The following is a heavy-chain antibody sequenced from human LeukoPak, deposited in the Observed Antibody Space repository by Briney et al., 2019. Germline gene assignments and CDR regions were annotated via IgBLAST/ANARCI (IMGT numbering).Heavy chain of an antibody. CDR3: ARDGYCSSTSCFDPLDY. CDR1: GFTFSSYS. J-gene: IGHJ4*02. V-gene: IGHV3-48*04. D-gene: IGHD2-2*03. CDR2: ISSSSSTI. Sequence: PGGSLRLSCAASGFTFSSYSMNWVRQAPGKGLEWVSYISSSSSTIYYADSVKGRFTISRDNAKNSLYLQMNSLRAEDTAVYYCARDGYCSSTSCFDPLDYWGQGTLVTVSS.